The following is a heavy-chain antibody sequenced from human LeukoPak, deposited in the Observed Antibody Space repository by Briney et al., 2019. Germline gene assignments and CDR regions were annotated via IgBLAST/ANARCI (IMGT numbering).Heavy chain of an antibody. CDR1: GFTFSSYA. J-gene: IGHJ3*02. CDR3: ANPGIAAAGTGGAFDI. Sequence: GGSLRLSCAASGFTFSSYAMSWARQAPGKGLEWVSAISGSDGRTYYADSVKGRFTISRDNSKNTQYLQMNSLRAEDTAVYYCANPGIAAAGTGGAFDIWGQGTMVTVSS. V-gene: IGHV3-23*01. CDR2: ISGSDGRT. D-gene: IGHD6-13*01.